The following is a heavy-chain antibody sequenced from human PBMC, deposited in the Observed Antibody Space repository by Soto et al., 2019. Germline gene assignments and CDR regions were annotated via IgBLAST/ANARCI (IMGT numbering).Heavy chain of an antibody. V-gene: IGHV3-7*01. J-gene: IGHJ4*02. CDR3: SKSLDY. CDR2: INQDGSEK. Sequence: RRLSCAASGFTFNSNWMDWVRQAPGKGLEWVANINQDGSEKNYVDSVKGRFTISRDNAKNSLYLQMSSLTAEDSALYYCSKSLDYWGQGAMVTVSS. CDR1: GFTFNSNW.